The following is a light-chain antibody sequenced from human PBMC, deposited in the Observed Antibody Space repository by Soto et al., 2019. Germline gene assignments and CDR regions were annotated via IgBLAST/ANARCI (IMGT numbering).Light chain of an antibody. J-gene: IGKJ1*01. CDR3: QQRSNWPPT. CDR1: QSLRSS. V-gene: IGKV3-11*01. Sequence: ETMMTQSPDTLSVSLGERATLSCRASQSLRSSLAWYQQKPGQAPRLLIYDASNRATGIPARFSGSGSGIDFTLTISSLEPEDFAVYYCQQRSNWPPTFGQGTKVDIK. CDR2: DAS.